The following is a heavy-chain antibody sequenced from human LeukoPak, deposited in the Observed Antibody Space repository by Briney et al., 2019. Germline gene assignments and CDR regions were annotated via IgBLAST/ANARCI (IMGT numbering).Heavy chain of an antibody. Sequence: ASVKVSCKASGYTFTSYDINWVRQATGQGLEWMGYMNPNSGKTEYAQKFQGRVTMTADTSISTAYMELSSLTSEDTAVYYCARELRRDAYWGQGTLVTVSS. CDR3: ARELRRDAY. CDR1: GYTFTSYD. J-gene: IGHJ4*02. V-gene: IGHV1-8*01. CDR2: MNPNSGKT. D-gene: IGHD5-24*01.